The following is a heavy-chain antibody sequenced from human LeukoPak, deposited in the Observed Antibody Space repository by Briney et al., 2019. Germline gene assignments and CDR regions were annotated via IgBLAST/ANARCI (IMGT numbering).Heavy chain of an antibody. D-gene: IGHD3-22*01. CDR2: ISSSGSTV. J-gene: IGHJ4*02. Sequence: GGSLRLSCAGSGFTFSSYSMNWVRQAPGKGLEWVSYISSSGSTVYYADSVKGRFTISRDNAKNSLYLQMNNLRADDTAVYYCARDDYDSSTPYYFDYWGQGILVTVSS. V-gene: IGHV3-48*01. CDR3: ARDDYDSSTPYYFDY. CDR1: GFTFSSYS.